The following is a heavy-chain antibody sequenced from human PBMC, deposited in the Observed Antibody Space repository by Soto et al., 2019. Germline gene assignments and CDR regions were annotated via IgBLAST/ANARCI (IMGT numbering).Heavy chain of an antibody. V-gene: IGHV3-30*02. J-gene: IGHJ4*02. CDR1: GFTFSTYG. D-gene: IGHD3-22*01. CDR2: IQYHGINK. CDR3: ARGLDYDSSGYYLDF. Sequence: GGSLRLSCAASGFTFSTYGMHWVRQAPGKGLEWVAFIQYHGINKDYADSVKGRFTISRDDSRNTLYLQMNSLRAEDTAVYYCARGLDYDSSGYYLDFWGQGALVTVSS.